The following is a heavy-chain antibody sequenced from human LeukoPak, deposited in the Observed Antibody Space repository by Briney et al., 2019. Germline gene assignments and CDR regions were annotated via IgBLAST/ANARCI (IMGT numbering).Heavy chain of an antibody. CDR3: ARDATTPGAFDI. Sequence: SETLSLTCTVSGGSISSYYWSWLRQPPGKGLERIGYIYYSGSTNYNPSLKSRVTISVDTSKNQFSLKLSSVTAADTAVYYCARDATTPGAFDIWGQGAMVTVSS. J-gene: IGHJ3*02. CDR1: GGSISSYY. V-gene: IGHV4-59*01. D-gene: IGHD5-24*01. CDR2: IYYSGST.